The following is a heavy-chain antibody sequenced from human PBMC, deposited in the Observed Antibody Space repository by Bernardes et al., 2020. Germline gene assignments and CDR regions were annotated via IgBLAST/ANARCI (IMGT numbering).Heavy chain of an antibody. CDR3: ASGASFASRFYYYGMDV. J-gene: IGHJ6*02. CDR1: GGSVSSGSYY. CDR2: IYFSGTT. V-gene: IGHV4-61*01. Sequence: SETLSLTCTVSGGSVSSGSYYWSWIRQPPGKGLEWIGYIYFSGTTNYNPSLKSRVTISVDTSKDQFSLRLSSVTAADTAVYYCASGASFASRFYYYGMDVWGQGTTVTVSS. D-gene: IGHD3-16*01.